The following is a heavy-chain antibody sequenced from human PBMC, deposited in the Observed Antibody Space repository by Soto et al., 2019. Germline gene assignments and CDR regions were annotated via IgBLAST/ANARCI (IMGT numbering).Heavy chain of an antibody. CDR2: ISSSSSYT. CDR3: ARVRMDTAMDLLFDY. V-gene: IGHV3-11*05. D-gene: IGHD5-18*01. J-gene: IGHJ4*02. Sequence: NPGGSLRLSCAASGFTFSDYYMSWIRQAPGKGLEWVSYISSSSSYTNYADSVKGRFTISRDNAKNSLYLQMNSLRAEDTAVYYCARVRMDTAMDLLFDYWGQGTLVTVSS. CDR1: GFTFSDYY.